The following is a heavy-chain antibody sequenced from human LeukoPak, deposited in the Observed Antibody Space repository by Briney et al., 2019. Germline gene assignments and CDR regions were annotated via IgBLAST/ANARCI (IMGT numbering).Heavy chain of an antibody. CDR3: AKDLREWYYDPNGNYFSYGMDV. Sequence: ASVKVSCKASGYTFTSYGISWVRQAPGQGLEWMGWISAYNGNTNYAQKLQGRVTMTTDTSTSTAYMELRSLRSDDTAVYYCAKDLREWYYDPNGNYFSYGMDVWGQGTTVVVSS. V-gene: IGHV1-18*01. J-gene: IGHJ6*02. CDR1: GYTFTSYG. D-gene: IGHD3-22*01. CDR2: ISAYNGNT.